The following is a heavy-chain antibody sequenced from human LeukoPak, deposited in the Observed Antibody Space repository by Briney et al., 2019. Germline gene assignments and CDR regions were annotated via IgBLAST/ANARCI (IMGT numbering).Heavy chain of an antibody. J-gene: IGHJ5*01. Sequence: SETLSLTCAVSGSSISSCCYWGWIRQPPGKGLEWIGTFYHCGTTYYNPSLKSRVTMSVDTSKNQFSLKLTSVTAADTAVYYCARDSDLRRFFSWGQGTLVTVSS. V-gene: IGHV4-38-2*02. CDR3: ARDSDLRRFFS. D-gene: IGHD2-21*02. CDR2: FYHCGTT. CDR1: GSSISSCCY.